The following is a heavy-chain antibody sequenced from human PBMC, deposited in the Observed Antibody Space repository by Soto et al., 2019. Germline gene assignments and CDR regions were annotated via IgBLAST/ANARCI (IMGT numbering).Heavy chain of an antibody. J-gene: IGHJ4*02. Sequence: QVNLVQSGTETKKPGSSVMVSCKVSGGDLSNSGISWVRQAPGQGLEWMGGIFPLLAMVDYSQKFQGRVTISADESTNTPYTDLGSLRSEDTAVYYCAKDDGAGFKSWGQGTLVIVSS. CDR1: GGDLSNSG. D-gene: IGHD1-26*01. CDR2: IFPLLAMV. CDR3: AKDDGAGFKS. V-gene: IGHV1-69*04.